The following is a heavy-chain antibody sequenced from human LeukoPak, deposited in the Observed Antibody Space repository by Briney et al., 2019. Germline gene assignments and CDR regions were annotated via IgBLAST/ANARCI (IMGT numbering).Heavy chain of an antibody. V-gene: IGHV4-34*01. CDR2: INHSGST. J-gene: IGHJ3*02. CDR1: GGSFSGYY. Sequence: PSETLSLTCAAYGGSFSGYYWSWIRQPPGKGLEWIGEINHSGSTNYNPSLKSRVTISVDKSTNLFSLNLTSVSAADTAVYYCARDVFPYYGLLPGPNEAFDIWGQGTRVTVSS. CDR3: ARDVFPYYGLLPGPNEAFDI. D-gene: IGHD3-9*01.